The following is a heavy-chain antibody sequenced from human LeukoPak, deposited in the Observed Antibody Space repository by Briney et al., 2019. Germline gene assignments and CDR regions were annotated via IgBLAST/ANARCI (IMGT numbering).Heavy chain of an antibody. CDR3: AKDALPYYYDSSVPLN. V-gene: IGHV3-23*01. D-gene: IGHD3-22*01. CDR2: ISGSGGSA. J-gene: IGHJ4*02. Sequence: GGSLRLSCAASGFTFSSYAMSWVRQAPGKGLEWVSAISGSGGSAYYADSVKGRFTISRDNSKNTLYLQMNSLRAEDTAVYYCAKDALPYYYDSSVPLNWGQGTLVTVSS. CDR1: GFTFSSYA.